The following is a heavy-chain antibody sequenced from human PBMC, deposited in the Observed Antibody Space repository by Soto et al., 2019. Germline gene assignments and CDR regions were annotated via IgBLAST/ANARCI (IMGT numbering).Heavy chain of an antibody. J-gene: IGHJ6*02. CDR3: ARHVDYYYGMDV. CDR2: IYPEDSET. V-gene: IGHV5-51*01. CDR1: GYSFTNYW. Sequence: GESLKISCKGSGYSFTNYWIGWVRQMPGKDLEWIGIIYPEDSETRYSPYFKGLVTISVDKSINTAYLQWSSLKASDTAMYYCARHVDYYYGMDVWGQGT.